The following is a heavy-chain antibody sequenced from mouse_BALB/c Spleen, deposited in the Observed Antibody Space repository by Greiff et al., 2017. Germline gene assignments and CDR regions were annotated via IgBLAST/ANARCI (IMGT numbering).Heavy chain of an antibody. CDR1: GFTFSSFG. J-gene: IGHJ2*01. V-gene: IGHV5-17*02. Sequence: EVQGVESGGGLVQPGGSRKLSCAASGFTFSSFGMHWVRQAPEKGLEWVAYISSGSSTIYYADTVKGRFTISRDNPKNTLFPQMTSLRSEDTAMYYCARELRGDYWGQGTTLTVSS. CDR2: ISSGSSTI. D-gene: IGHD1-1*01. CDR3: ARELRGDY.